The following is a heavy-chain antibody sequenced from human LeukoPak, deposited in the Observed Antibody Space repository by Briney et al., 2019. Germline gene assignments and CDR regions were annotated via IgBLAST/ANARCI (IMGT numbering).Heavy chain of an antibody. J-gene: IGHJ4*02. V-gene: IGHV1-18*01. D-gene: IGHD2-2*01. Sequence: ASVKVSCKASGYTFTNFAMNWVRQAPGQGLEWMGWISGYNGDTVNAQMFQGRVSMTTDTSTSTAYMELRSLTSDDTAVYYCARSGYCSGTSCYSEGSDYWGQGTLVTVSS. CDR2: ISGYNGDT. CDR3: ARSGYCSGTSCYSEGSDY. CDR1: GYTFTNFA.